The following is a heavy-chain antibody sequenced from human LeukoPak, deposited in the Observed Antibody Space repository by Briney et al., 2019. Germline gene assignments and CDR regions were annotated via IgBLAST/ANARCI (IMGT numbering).Heavy chain of an antibody. J-gene: IGHJ4*02. CDR2: VTSSSTV. CDR3: ARDLRSGGSLTSYYFDY. V-gene: IGHV3-48*02. CDR1: GFTFSSYS. D-gene: IGHD2-15*01. Sequence: GGSLRLSCAASGFTFSSYSMNWVRQAPGKGLEWISFVTSSSTVYYADSVKGRFTISRDNAKKSLYLQMDSLRDEDTAVYYCARDLRSGGSLTSYYFDYWGQGTLVTVSS.